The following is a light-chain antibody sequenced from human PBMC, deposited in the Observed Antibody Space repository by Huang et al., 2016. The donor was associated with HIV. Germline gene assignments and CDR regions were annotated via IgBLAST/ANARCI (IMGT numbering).Light chain of an antibody. V-gene: IGKV1-17*03. Sequence: DIQVTQSPSAMSASVGDRVTITCRTNQDIFNYLAWFQQKPGRVPKRLIYAVSSLQSGVPSRFSGRGDETEFTLTINNLQPEDSATYYCLQHKAFHLPTFGQGTQVE. CDR3: LQHKAFHLPT. CDR1: QDIFNY. CDR2: AVS. J-gene: IGKJ1*01.